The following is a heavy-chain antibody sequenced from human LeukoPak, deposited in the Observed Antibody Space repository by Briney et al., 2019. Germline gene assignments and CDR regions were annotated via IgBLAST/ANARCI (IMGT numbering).Heavy chain of an antibody. J-gene: IGHJ4*02. CDR2: IHYNGIT. V-gene: IGHV4-59*08. CDR3: ARRISSGGTYAHFDY. D-gene: IGHD1-26*01. CDR1: GGSISSYY. Sequence: SETLSLTCTVSGGSISSYYWSWIRQPAGKGLEWIGYIHYNGITNYNPSLKSRVTMSLDTSKNQVSLKLNSVTAADTAVYYCARRISSGGTYAHFDYWGQGTLVTVSS.